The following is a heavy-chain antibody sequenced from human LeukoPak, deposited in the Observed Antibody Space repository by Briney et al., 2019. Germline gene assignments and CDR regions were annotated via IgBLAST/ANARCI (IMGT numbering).Heavy chain of an antibody. J-gene: IGHJ6*03. D-gene: IGHD3-10*01. Sequence: GASVKVSCKASGGTFSSYAISWVRQAPGQGLEWMGGIIPIFGTANYAQKFQGRVTITTDESTSTAYMELSSLRSDDTAVYYCARDPGDYYYMDVWGKGTTVTVSS. CDR3: ARDPGDYYYMDV. CDR1: GGTFSSYA. V-gene: IGHV1-69*05. CDR2: IIPIFGTA.